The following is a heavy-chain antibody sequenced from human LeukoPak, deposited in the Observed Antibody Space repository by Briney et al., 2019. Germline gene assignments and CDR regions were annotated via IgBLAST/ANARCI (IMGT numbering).Heavy chain of an antibody. CDR1: GFTFSSYG. Sequence: GGSLRLSCAASGFTFSSYGMHWVRQAPGKGLEWVAVISYDGSNKYYADSVKGRFTISRDNSKNTLYLQMNRLRAEDTAVYYCAKGGSGYCSSTSCYYSKVLGAFDYWGQGTLVTVSS. V-gene: IGHV3-30*18. CDR2: ISYDGSNK. D-gene: IGHD2-2*03. CDR3: AKGGSGYCSSTSCYYSKVLGAFDY. J-gene: IGHJ4*02.